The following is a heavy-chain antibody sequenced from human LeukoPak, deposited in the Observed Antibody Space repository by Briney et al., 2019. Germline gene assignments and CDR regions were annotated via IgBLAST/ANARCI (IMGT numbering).Heavy chain of an antibody. CDR1: GGSISSYY. V-gene: IGHV4-59*01. CDR2: IYYSGST. CDR3: ARGDSSSWYLGAFDI. Sequence: SETLSLTCTVSGGSISSYYWSWIRQPPGKGLEWIGCIYYSGSTNYNPSLKSRVTVSVDTSKNQFSLKLSSVTAADTAVYYCARGDSSSWYLGAFDIWGQGTMVTVSS. J-gene: IGHJ3*02. D-gene: IGHD6-13*01.